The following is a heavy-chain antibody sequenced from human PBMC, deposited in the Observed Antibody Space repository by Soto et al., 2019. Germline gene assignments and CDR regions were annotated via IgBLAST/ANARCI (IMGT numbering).Heavy chain of an antibody. J-gene: IGHJ4*02. Sequence: EVQLLESGGGLVQPGGSLRLSCAASGFTFSSYAMSWVRQAPGKGLEWVSAISGSGGSAYYADSVKGRFTISRDNAKNTLYLQMNRLRAEDTAVYYWAKEVFKLAYSSGWCLRHWGQGTLVTVSS. CDR1: GFTFSSYA. V-gene: IGHV3-23*01. D-gene: IGHD6-19*01. CDR2: ISGSGGSA. CDR3: AKEVFKLAYSSGWCLRH.